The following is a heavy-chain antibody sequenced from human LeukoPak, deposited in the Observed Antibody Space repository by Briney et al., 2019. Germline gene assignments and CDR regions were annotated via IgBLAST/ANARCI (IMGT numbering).Heavy chain of an antibody. CDR1: GYTFTSYY. V-gene: IGHV1-46*01. J-gene: IGHJ4*02. CDR3: ASLGVVPGNYFDY. Sequence: SVTVACNASGYTFTSYYMHWVRQAPEQGLEWMGIINPSGGRTSYAQKFQGRVTMTRDTSTSTVYMELSSLRSEDTAVYYCASLGVVPGNYFDYWGQGTLVTVSS. CDR2: INPSGGRT. D-gene: IGHD3-3*01.